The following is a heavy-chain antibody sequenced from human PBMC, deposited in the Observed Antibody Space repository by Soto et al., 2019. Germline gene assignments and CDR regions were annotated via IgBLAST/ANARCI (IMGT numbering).Heavy chain of an antibody. CDR1: GYSFTRSG. V-gene: IGHV1-18*01. J-gene: IGHJ6*02. D-gene: IGHD5-12*01. Sequence: GESLKIPCKGSGYSFTRSGISWVRQAPGQGLEWMGWISTYNGDTNYAQTFQGRVTMTTDTSTSTVHMEVRSLRSDDTAVYYCAREGVAPYYYYGMDVWGQGTPVTVSS. CDR3: AREGVAPYYYYGMDV. CDR2: ISTYNGDT.